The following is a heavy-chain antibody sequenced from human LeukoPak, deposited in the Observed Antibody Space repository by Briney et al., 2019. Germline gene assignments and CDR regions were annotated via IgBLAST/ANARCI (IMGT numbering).Heavy chain of an antibody. CDR2: ISGSGGST. CDR1: GFTFSSYG. J-gene: IGHJ4*02. D-gene: IGHD2-2*01. Sequence: GGSLRLSCAASGFTFSSYGMSWVRQAPGKGLECVSAISGSGGSTYYADSVKGRFTISRDNSKNTLYLQMNSLRPEDTSVYYCARSPTSWYFDYWGQGTLVTVSS. CDR3: ARSPTSWYFDY. V-gene: IGHV3-23*01.